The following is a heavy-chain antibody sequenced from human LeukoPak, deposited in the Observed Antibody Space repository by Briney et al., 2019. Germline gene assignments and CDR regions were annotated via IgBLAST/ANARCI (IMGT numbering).Heavy chain of an antibody. CDR1: GASISSSSSY. D-gene: IGHD4-17*01. Sequence: PSETLSLTCTVSGASISSSSSYWGWIRQPPGKGLEWIGSIYYSGSTYYNPSLNSRVTISIDTSKNQFSLRLSSVTAADTAVYYCARQMNTVTADYWGQGTLVTVSS. CDR2: IYYSGST. CDR3: ARQMNTVTADY. V-gene: IGHV4-39*01. J-gene: IGHJ4*02.